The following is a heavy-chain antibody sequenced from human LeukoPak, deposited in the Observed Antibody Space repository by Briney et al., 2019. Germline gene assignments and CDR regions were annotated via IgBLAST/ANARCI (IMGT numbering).Heavy chain of an antibody. CDR2: ISGSGGST. CDR3: ARVSIGIAAAGHFDY. Sequence: GGSLRLSCAASGFTFSSYAMSWVRQAPGKGLEWVSAISGSGGSTYYADSVKGRFTISRDNSKNTLYLQMNSLRAEDTAVYYCARVSIGIAAAGHFDYWGQGTLVTVSS. V-gene: IGHV3-23*01. CDR1: GFTFSSYA. J-gene: IGHJ4*02. D-gene: IGHD6-13*01.